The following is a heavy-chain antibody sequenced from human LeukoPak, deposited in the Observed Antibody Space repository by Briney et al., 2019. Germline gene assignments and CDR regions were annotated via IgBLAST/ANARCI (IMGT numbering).Heavy chain of an antibody. CDR2: IYYSGST. CDR3: ARDLRGYGDYVDY. V-gene: IGHV4-59*01. Sequence: PSETLSLTCTVSGGSISSYYWSWIRQPPGKGLEWIGYIYYSGSTNYNPSLKSRVTISVDTSKNQFSLKLSSVTAADTAVYYCARDLRGYGDYVDYWGQGTLVTVSS. J-gene: IGHJ4*02. D-gene: IGHD4-17*01. CDR1: GGSISSYY.